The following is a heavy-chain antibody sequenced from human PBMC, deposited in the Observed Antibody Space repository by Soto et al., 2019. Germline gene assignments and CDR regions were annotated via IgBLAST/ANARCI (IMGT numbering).Heavy chain of an antibody. J-gene: IGHJ4*02. CDR1: GFTFSTYS. CDR2: ISSTSSYI. Sequence: PGGSLRLSCAASGFTFSTYSMNWVRQAPGKGLEWVSSISSTSSYIYYADSVKGRFTISRDNSKNSLYLQMNSMRAEDTAVYYCAKENRMLDYWGLGTLVTVS. V-gene: IGHV3-21*01. CDR3: AKENRMLDY.